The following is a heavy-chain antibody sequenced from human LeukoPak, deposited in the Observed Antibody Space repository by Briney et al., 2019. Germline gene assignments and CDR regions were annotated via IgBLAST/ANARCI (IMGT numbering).Heavy chain of an antibody. J-gene: IGHJ5*02. Sequence: GGSLRLSCAASGFTFSSYNLYWVRQAPGKGLEWVSSSVTSGSTYYADSVRGRFTLSRDNAKNSLYLQMSSLSVEDTAVYYCATKMHGPFDHWGQGTLVTVSS. V-gene: IGHV3-21*01. CDR2: SVTSGST. CDR3: ATKMHGPFDH. CDR1: GFTFSSYN.